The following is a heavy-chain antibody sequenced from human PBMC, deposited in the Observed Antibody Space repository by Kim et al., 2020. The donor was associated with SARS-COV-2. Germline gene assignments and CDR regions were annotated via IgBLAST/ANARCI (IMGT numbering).Heavy chain of an antibody. CDR2: INSDGSST. D-gene: IGHD3-10*01. CDR3: ARVGYGSGSYYFRGAFDI. V-gene: IGHV3-74*01. CDR1: GFTFSSYW. J-gene: IGHJ3*02. Sequence: GSLRLSCAASGFTFSSYWMHWVRQAPGKGLVWVSRINSDGSSTSYADSVKGRFTISRDNAKNTLYLQMNSLRAEDTAVYYCARVGYGSGSYYFRGAFDIWGQGTMVTVSS.